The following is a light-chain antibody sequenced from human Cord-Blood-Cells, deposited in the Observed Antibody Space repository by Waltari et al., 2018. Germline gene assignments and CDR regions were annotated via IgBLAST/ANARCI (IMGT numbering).Light chain of an antibody. CDR3: SSYTSSSTRL. J-gene: IGLJ1*01. V-gene: IGLV2-14*01. CDR2: EVS. Sequence: QSALTQPASVSGSPGQSITISCTGTSSDXGGXNXVSWYQSHPGKAPKLMIYEVSKRPSGVSNRFSGSKSGNTASLTISGLQAEDEADYYCSSYTSSSTRLFGTGTKVTVL. CDR1: SSDXGGXNX.